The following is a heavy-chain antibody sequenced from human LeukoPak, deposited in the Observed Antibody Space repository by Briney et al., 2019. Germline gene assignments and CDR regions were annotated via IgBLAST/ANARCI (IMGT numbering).Heavy chain of an antibody. D-gene: IGHD3-22*01. Sequence: ASVRVSCKASGYTFTSYDINWVRQATGQGLEWMGWMNPNSGNTGYAQKFQGRVTMTRNTSISTDYMELSSLRSEDTAVYYCASAPGYYDSSTLANDYWGQGTLVTVFS. CDR2: MNPNSGNT. CDR3: ASAPGYYDSSTLANDY. V-gene: IGHV1-8*01. CDR1: GYTFTSYD. J-gene: IGHJ4*02.